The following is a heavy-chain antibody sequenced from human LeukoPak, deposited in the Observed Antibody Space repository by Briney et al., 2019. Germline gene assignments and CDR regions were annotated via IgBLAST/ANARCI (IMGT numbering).Heavy chain of an antibody. D-gene: IGHD3-22*01. Sequence: PGGSLRLSCAASGFTFSSYAMSWVRQAPGKGLQWVSFISGGGGTTYYADSVKGRFTISRDNSKNTLYLQMNSLRAEDTAVYYCAKRSPGYYYDSSGYDDFDYWGQGTLVTVSS. CDR3: AKRSPGYYYDSSGYDDFDY. CDR2: ISGGGGTT. V-gene: IGHV3-23*01. CDR1: GFTFSSYA. J-gene: IGHJ4*02.